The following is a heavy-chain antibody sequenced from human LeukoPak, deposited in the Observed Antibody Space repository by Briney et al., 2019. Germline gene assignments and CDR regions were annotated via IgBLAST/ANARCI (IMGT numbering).Heavy chain of an antibody. CDR2: ISGSGGST. CDR3: ASRHSGYDSVRY. J-gene: IGHJ4*02. D-gene: IGHD5-12*01. CDR1: GFTFSSYA. V-gene: IGHV3-23*01. Sequence: PGASLRLSCAASGFTFSSYAMSWVRQAPGKGLEWVSAISGSGGSTYYADSVKGRFTISRDNSKNTLYLQMNSLRAEDTAVYYCASRHSGYDSVRYWGQGTQVTVSS.